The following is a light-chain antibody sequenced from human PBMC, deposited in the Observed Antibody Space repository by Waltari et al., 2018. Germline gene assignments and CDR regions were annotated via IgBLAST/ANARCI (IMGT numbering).Light chain of an antibody. Sequence: QSVLTQPPSVSGAPGQRVTISCTGSSSNIGAGSDVHWYQQLPGTAPKLLIYGNSIRPSGVPDRFSGSKSGTSASLAITGLQAEDEADYYCQSYDSSLSVVFGGGTKLTVL. CDR3: QSYDSSLSVV. CDR2: GNS. V-gene: IGLV1-40*01. CDR1: SSNIGAGSD. J-gene: IGLJ2*01.